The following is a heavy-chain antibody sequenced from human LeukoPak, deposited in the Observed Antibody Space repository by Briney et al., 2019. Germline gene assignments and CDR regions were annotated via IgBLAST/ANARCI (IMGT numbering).Heavy chain of an antibody. CDR2: IRYDGSNK. CDR1: GFTFSSYG. J-gene: IGHJ3*02. Sequence: PGRSLRLSCAASGFTFSSYGMHWVRQAPGKGLEWVAFIRYDGSNKYYADSVKGRFTISRDNSKNTLYLQMNSLRAEDTAVYYCAKDWGRLGAFDIWGQGTMVTVSS. D-gene: IGHD3-16*01. CDR3: AKDWGRLGAFDI. V-gene: IGHV3-30*02.